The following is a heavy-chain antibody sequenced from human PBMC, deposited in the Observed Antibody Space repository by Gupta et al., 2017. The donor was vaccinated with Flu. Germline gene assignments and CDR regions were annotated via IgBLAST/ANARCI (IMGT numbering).Heavy chain of an antibody. CDR2: ISGSGSYT. V-gene: IGHV3-11*05. J-gene: IGHJ5*02. CDR3: ARLVDYSGWYRWFDA. Sequence: QVQLVESGGGMVKPGGSLRLACEASGFSISDYYMTWIRQSPGKGLEWVSYISGSGSYTDDADSVKGRFTTSRDNAKNSLYLQMNSLRAEDTAVYFCARLVDYSGWYRWFDAWGQGTLVAVSS. CDR1: GFSISDYY. D-gene: IGHD6-19*01.